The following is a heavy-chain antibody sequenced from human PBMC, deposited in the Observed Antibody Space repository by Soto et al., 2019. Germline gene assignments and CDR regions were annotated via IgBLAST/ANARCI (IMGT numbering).Heavy chain of an antibody. J-gene: IGHJ6*02. Sequence: PGESLKISCNGSGYSFTIYWIGWVRQMPGKGLEWMGIIYPGDSDTRYSPSFQGQVTISADKSISTAYLQWSSLKASDTAMYYCARGIDSSLYGMDVWGQGTTVTVSS. CDR1: GYSFTIYW. V-gene: IGHV5-51*01. CDR2: IYPGDSDT. CDR3: ARGIDSSLYGMDV. D-gene: IGHD6-13*01.